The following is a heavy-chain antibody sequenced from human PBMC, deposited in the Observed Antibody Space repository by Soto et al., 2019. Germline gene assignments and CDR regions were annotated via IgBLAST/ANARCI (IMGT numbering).Heavy chain of an antibody. V-gene: IGHV3-33*01. Sequence: VGSLRLSCAASGFTFSSYGMHWVRQAPGKGLEWVAVIWYDGSNKYYADSVKGRFTISRDNSKNTLYLQMNSLRAEDTAVYYCARERYYDILTGYSEQFDYWGQGTLVTVSS. D-gene: IGHD3-9*01. CDR3: ARERYYDILTGYSEQFDY. CDR2: IWYDGSNK. CDR1: GFTFSSYG. J-gene: IGHJ4*02.